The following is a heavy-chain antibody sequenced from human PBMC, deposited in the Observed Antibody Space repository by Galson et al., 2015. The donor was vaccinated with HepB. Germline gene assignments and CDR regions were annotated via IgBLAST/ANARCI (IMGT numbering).Heavy chain of an antibody. Sequence: SVKVSCKASGYTFTSYGISWVRQAPGQGLEWMGWISAYNGNTNYAQKLQGRVTMTTDTSTSTAYMELRSLRSDDTAVYYCARDPPLLRYFDWLFILFDYWGQGTLVTVSS. D-gene: IGHD3-9*01. CDR1: GYTFTSYG. J-gene: IGHJ4*02. V-gene: IGHV1-18*04. CDR3: ARDPPLLRYFDWLFILFDY. CDR2: ISAYNGNT.